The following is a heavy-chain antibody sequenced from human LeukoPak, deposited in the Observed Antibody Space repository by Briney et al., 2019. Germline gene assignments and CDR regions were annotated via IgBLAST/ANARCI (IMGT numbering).Heavy chain of an antibody. Sequence: SETLSLTCTVSGGSISSSSYYWGWIRQPPGKGLEWIGSIYYSGSTYYNPSLKSRVTISVDTSKNQFSLKLSSVTAADTAVYYCVLDSSGYYEGPYYFDYWGQGTLVTVSS. J-gene: IGHJ4*02. D-gene: IGHD3-22*01. CDR1: GGSISSSSYY. V-gene: IGHV4-39*07. CDR3: VLDSSGYYEGPYYFDY. CDR2: IYYSGST.